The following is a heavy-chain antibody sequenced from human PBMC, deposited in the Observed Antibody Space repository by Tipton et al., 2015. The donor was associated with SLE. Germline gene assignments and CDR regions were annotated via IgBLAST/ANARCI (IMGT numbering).Heavy chain of an antibody. V-gene: IGHV1-69*02. J-gene: IGHJ6*03. CDR3: ARGYSSSWAYYYYYYMDV. CDR1: GGTFSSYT. CDR2: IIPILGIA. D-gene: IGHD6-13*01. Sequence: QVQLVQSGAEVKKPGSSVKVSCKASGGTFSSYTISWVRQAPGQGLEWMGRIIPILGIANYAQKFQGRVTITADKSTSTAYMELSSLRSEDTAVYYCARGYSSSWAYYYYYYMDVWGNGTTVTVSS.